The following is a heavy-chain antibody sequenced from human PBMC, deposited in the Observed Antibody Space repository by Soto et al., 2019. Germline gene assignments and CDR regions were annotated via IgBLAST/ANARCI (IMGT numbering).Heavy chain of an antibody. CDR1: GFTFSSYG. Sequence: QVQLVESGGGVVQPGRSLRLSCAASGFTFSSYGMHWVRQAPGKGLEWVAVISYDGSNKYYADSVKGRFTISRDNSKNTLYLQMNSLRAEDTAVYYCAKDLMGGEGLDYWGQGTLVTVSS. CDR2: ISYDGSNK. D-gene: IGHD3-16*01. V-gene: IGHV3-30*18. CDR3: AKDLMGGEGLDY. J-gene: IGHJ4*02.